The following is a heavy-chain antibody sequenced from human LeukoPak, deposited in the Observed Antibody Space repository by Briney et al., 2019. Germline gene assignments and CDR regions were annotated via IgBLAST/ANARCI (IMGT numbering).Heavy chain of an antibody. CDR3: ARFVVGATYYFDC. J-gene: IGHJ4*02. D-gene: IGHD1-26*01. V-gene: IGHV3-53*01. Sequence: GGSLRLSCAASGFTVSSNYMSWVRQAPGKGLGWVSVIYSGGSTYYADSGKGRFTISRDNSKNTLYLQMNSLRAEDTAVYYCARFVVGATYYFDCWGQGTLVTVSS. CDR1: GFTVSSNY. CDR2: IYSGGST.